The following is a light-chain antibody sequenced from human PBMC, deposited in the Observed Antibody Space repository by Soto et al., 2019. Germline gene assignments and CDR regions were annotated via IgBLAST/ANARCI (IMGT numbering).Light chain of an antibody. V-gene: IGKV3-20*01. CDR1: QSVGKNY. CDR3: HQYAMAPLT. J-gene: IGKJ4*02. CDR2: HAS. Sequence: EIVLTQSPGTLSLSPGERATLSCRASQSVGKNYLGWYQQKPGQPPRLLVFHASIRATGIPDRFSGGGSGADFTRIISRLEPEDFTVYYCHQYAMAPLTFGGGTKVEIK.